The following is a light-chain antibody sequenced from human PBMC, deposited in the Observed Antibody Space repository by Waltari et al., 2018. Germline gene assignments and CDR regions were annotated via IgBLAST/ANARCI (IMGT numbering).Light chain of an antibody. CDR2: GAS. Sequence: EVVLTQSPGTLPLSPGERATLSCRACVHVAMNYLAWYQQKRGQAPRLLIYGASGRASGIPDRFSGSGSGTDFTLTISRLEPEDFAGYYCQQYGTSPWTFGQGTKVEIK. V-gene: IGKV3-20*01. CDR3: QQYGTSPWT. J-gene: IGKJ1*01. CDR1: VHVAMNY.